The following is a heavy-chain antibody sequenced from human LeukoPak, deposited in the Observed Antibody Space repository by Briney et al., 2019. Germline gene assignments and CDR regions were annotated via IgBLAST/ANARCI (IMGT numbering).Heavy chain of an antibody. CDR2: IYYSGST. D-gene: IGHD2-2*02. CDR1: GGSISSGDYY. V-gene: IGHV4-30-4*08. J-gene: IGHJ3*02. Sequence: TTSETLSLTCTVSGGSISSGDYYWSWIRQPPGKGLEWIGYIYYSGSTYYNPSLKSRVTISVDTSKNQFSLKLSSVTAADTAVYYCARLEGDCSSTSCYNQAFDIWGQGTMVTVSS. CDR3: ARLEGDCSSTSCYNQAFDI.